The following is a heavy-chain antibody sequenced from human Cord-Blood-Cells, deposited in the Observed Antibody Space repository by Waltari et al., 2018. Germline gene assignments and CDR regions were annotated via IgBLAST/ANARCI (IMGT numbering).Heavy chain of an antibody. D-gene: IGHD6-19*01. V-gene: IGHV4-39*01. J-gene: IGHJ4*02. CDR1: GGSISSSSYY. CDR2: IYSIGGT. Sequence: QLLLQESGPGLVKPSETLSLTCTVSGGSISSSSYYWGWIRQPPGKGVEWIGSIYSIGGTYYNPSLKSRVTISVDTSKNQFSLKLSSVTAADTAVYYCARPSYSSGWYDYWGQGTLVTVSS. CDR3: ARPSYSSGWYDY.